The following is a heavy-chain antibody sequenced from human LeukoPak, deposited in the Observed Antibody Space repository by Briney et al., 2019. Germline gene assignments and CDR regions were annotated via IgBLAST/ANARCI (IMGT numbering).Heavy chain of an antibody. CDR3: ARDTLEYSNSPDALDI. J-gene: IGHJ3*02. Sequence: GGSLRLSCAASGFTFSSYSMQWVRQTPGKGLEWVGIMSNSGENTFYGEAVKGRFTISRDNSQNTVSLQMNSLRDEDTAIYYCARDTLEYSNSPDALDIWGQGTMVTVSS. CDR1: GFTFSSYS. D-gene: IGHD4-23*01. V-gene: IGHV3-33*05. CDR2: MSNSGENT.